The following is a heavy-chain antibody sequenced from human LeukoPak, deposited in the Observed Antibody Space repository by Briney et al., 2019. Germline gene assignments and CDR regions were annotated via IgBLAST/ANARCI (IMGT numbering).Heavy chain of an antibody. CDR2: IYHSGST. D-gene: IGHD3-10*01. Sequence: SETLSLTCAVSGYSISSGYYWGWIRQPPGKGLEGIGSIYHSGSTYYNPSLKSRVTISVDTSKNQFSLKLSSVTAADTAVYYCASHYYGSGTAVFDYWGQGTLVTVSS. CDR3: ASHYYGSGTAVFDY. V-gene: IGHV4-38-2*01. CDR1: GYSISSGYY. J-gene: IGHJ4*02.